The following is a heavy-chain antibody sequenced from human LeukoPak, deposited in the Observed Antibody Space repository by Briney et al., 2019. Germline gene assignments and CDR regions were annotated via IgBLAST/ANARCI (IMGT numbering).Heavy chain of an antibody. D-gene: IGHD5-12*01. Sequence: GGSLRLSCAASGFALSSYSMNWVRQAPGKGLEWLSYITSTSSSIFYADSVKGRFTISRDNAKNSLYLQMNSLRDDDTAVYYCARDRPNTGYDFDYWGQGALVTVSS. V-gene: IGHV3-48*02. J-gene: IGHJ4*02. CDR1: GFALSSYS. CDR3: ARDRPNTGYDFDY. CDR2: ITSTSSSI.